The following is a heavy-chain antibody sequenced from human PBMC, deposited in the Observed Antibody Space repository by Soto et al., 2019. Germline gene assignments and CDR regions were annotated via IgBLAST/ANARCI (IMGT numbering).Heavy chain of an antibody. CDR3: AKDLLLFGVVSSPFYGTDV. CDR1: GGSISSGGYY. V-gene: IGHV4-31*03. CDR2: IYYSGST. D-gene: IGHD3-3*01. Sequence: SETLSLTCTVSGGSISSGGYYWSWIRQHPGKGLEWIGYIYYSGSTYYNPSLKSRVTISVDTSKNQFSLKLSSVTAADTAVYYCAKDLLLFGVVSSPFYGTDVWGQGTTVTVSS. J-gene: IGHJ6*02.